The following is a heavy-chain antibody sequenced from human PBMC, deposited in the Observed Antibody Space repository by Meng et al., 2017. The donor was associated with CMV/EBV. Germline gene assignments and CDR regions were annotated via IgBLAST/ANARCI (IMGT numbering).Heavy chain of an antibody. CDR3: TSSYN. CDR2: IRSKAYGGTT. CDR1: GFTFGDYA. J-gene: IGHJ4*02. D-gene: IGHD2-2*02. Sequence: GESLKISCTASGFTFGDYAMSWVRQAPGKGLEWVGFIRSKAYGGTTEYAASGKGRFTISRDDSKSIAYLQMNSLKTEDTAVYYCTSSYNWGQGTLVTVSS. V-gene: IGHV3-49*04.